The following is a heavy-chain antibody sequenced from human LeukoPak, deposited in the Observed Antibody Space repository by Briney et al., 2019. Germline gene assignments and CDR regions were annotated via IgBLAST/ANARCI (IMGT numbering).Heavy chain of an antibody. CDR1: GGSFSGYY. CDR3: ARSSGDCDFWSGYLGYYFDY. J-gene: IGHJ4*02. D-gene: IGHD3-3*01. V-gene: IGHV4-34*01. Sequence: SETLSLTCAVYGGSFSGYYWSWIRQPPGKGLEWIGEINHSGSTNYNPSLKSRVTISVDTSKNQFSLKLSSVTAADTAVYYCARSSGDCDFWSGYLGYYFDYWGQGTLVTVSS. CDR2: INHSGST.